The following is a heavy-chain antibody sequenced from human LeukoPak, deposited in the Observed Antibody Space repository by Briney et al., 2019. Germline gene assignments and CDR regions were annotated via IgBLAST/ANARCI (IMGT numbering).Heavy chain of an antibody. D-gene: IGHD3-22*01. J-gene: IGHJ4*02. Sequence: PGGSLRLSCAASGFTFSSYAMSWVRQAPGKGLEWVSAISGSGGSTYYADSVKGQFTISRDNSKNTLYLQMNSLRAEDTAVYYCAKDPSYYDSSGYYHYFDYWGQGTLVTVSS. V-gene: IGHV3-23*01. CDR2: ISGSGGST. CDR3: AKDPSYYDSSGYYHYFDY. CDR1: GFTFSSYA.